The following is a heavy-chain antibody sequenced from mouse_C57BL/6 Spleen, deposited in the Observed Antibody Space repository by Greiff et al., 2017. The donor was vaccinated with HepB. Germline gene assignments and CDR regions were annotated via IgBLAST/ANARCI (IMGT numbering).Heavy chain of an antibody. CDR1: GYSITSGYY. J-gene: IGHJ3*01. V-gene: IGHV3-6*01. D-gene: IGHD2-4*01. CDR3: ARGDYDYGFAY. CDR2: ISYDGSN. Sequence: EVQRVESGPGLVKPSQSLSLTCSVTGYSITSGYYWNWIRQFPGNKLEWMGYISYDGSNNYNPSLKNRISITRDTSKNQFFLKLNSVTTEDTATYYGARGDYDYGFAYWGQGTLVTVSA.